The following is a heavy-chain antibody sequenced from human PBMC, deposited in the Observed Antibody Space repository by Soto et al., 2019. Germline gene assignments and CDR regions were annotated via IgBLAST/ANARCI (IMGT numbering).Heavy chain of an antibody. D-gene: IGHD2-2*02. CDR1: GYTFTSYA. CDR3: ARGGGCSSTSCYTHKYYYYYGMDV. V-gene: IGHV1-3*01. CDR2: INAGNGNT. Sequence: GASVKVSCKASGYTFTSYAMHWVRQAPGQRLEWMGWINAGNGNTKYSQKFQGRVTITRDTSASTAYMELSSLRSEDTAVYYCARGGGCSSTSCYTHKYYYYYGMDVWGQGTTVTVSS. J-gene: IGHJ6*02.